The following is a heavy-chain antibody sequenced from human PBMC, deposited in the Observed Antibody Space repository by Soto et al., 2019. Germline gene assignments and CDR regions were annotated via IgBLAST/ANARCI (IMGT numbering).Heavy chain of an antibody. D-gene: IGHD6-19*01. V-gene: IGHV4-34*01. CDR3: ARGLITGSHYSGGWYYFDS. CDR1: GESFSGYI. Sequence: SETLSLTCAVYGESFSGYIWTWIRQTPGKGLQWIGQINRSGSAIYNPSLKSRVTISVHTSNSQFSLELSSVTAADTAVYYCARGLITGSHYSGGWYYFDSWGQGTQVT. J-gene: IGHJ4*02. CDR2: INRSGSA.